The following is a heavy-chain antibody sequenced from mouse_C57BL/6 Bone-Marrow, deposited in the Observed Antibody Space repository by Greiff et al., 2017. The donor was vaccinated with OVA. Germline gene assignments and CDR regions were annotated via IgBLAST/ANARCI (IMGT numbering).Heavy chain of an antibody. CDR1: GFTFSDYY. CDR3: AREAGLPYYYAMDY. CDR2: INYDGSST. Sequence: DVQLVESEGGLVQPGSSMKLSCTASGFTFSDYYMAWVRQVPEKGLEWVANINYDGSSTYYLDSLKSRFIISRDNAKNILYLQMSSLKSEDTATYYCAREAGLPYYYAMDYWGQGTSVTVSS. J-gene: IGHJ4*01. V-gene: IGHV5-16*01.